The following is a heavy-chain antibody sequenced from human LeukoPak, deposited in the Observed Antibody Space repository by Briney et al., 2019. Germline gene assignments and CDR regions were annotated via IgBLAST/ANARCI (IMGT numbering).Heavy chain of an antibody. J-gene: IGHJ4*02. CDR1: GGSISSYY. CDR3: ARVYSRENYFDY. CDR2: IYTSGST. V-gene: IGHV4-4*07. Sequence: SETLSLTCTVSGGSISSYYWSWIRQPAGKGLEWIGRIYTSGSTNYNPSLKSRVTISVDKSTNQFSLKLSSVTAADTAVYYCARVYSRENYFDYWGQGTLVTVSS. D-gene: IGHD5-18*01.